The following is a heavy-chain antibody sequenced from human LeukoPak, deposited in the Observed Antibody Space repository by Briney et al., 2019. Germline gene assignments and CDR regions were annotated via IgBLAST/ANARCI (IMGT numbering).Heavy chain of an antibody. Sequence: SETLSLTCTVSGGSISSYYWSWIRQPPGKGLEWIGYIYYSGSTNYNPSLKSRVTISVDTSKNQFSLKLSSVTAADTAVYYCAGHRQWQAPFDYWGQGTLVTVSS. V-gene: IGHV4-59*08. D-gene: IGHD6-19*01. CDR2: IYYSGST. J-gene: IGHJ4*02. CDR3: AGHRQWQAPFDY. CDR1: GGSISSYY.